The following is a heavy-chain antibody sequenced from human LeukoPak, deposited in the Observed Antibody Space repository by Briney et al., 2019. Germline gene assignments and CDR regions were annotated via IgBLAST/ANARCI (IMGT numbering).Heavy chain of an antibody. V-gene: IGHV3-53*01. Sequence: PGGSLRLSCVASGFTVSSNYMSWVRQAPGKGLEWVSVIYSGVSTYYADSVRGRFTISRDNSKNTLYLQMNSLRAEDTAVYYCARASAKYYYDSSGYLFDYWGQGTLVTVSS. CDR1: GFTVSSNY. D-gene: IGHD3-22*01. CDR3: ARASAKYYYDSSGYLFDY. CDR2: IYSGVST. J-gene: IGHJ4*02.